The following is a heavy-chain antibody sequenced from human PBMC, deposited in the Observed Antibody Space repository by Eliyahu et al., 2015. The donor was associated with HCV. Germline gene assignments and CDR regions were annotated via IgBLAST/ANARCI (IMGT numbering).Heavy chain of an antibody. D-gene: IGHD6-13*01. CDR1: GFTFLVHN. CDR2: IXANSDYI. V-gene: IGHV3-21*01. CDR3: ARGDTSNWHLLDH. Sequence: DVQLVESGGGLVKPGGSLRLSCAASGFTFLVHNMNWVRQTPGRGLEXVSSIXANSDYIDYADSVKGRFTISRDNAKNSVYLQMDSLRVEDTAVYFCARGDTSNWHLLDHWGQGTLVTVSS. J-gene: IGHJ4*02.